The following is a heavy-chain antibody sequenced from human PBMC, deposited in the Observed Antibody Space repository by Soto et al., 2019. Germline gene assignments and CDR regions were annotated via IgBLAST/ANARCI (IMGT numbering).Heavy chain of an antibody. J-gene: IGHJ4*02. CDR2: MNPNSGNT. Sequence: ASVKVSCKASGGTFSSYAISWVRQATGQGLEWMGWMNPNSGNTGYAQKFQGRVTITRDTSASTAYMELSSLRSEDTTVYYCARDLGGWTDYWGQGTLVTVSS. CDR3: ARDLGGWTDY. V-gene: IGHV1-8*03. CDR1: GGTFSSYA. D-gene: IGHD6-19*01.